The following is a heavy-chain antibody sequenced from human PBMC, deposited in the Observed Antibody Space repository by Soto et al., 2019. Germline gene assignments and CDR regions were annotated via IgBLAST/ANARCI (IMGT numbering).Heavy chain of an antibody. Sequence: EVQLVESGGGLVQPGGSLRLSCAASGFTFSNYWMSWGRQAPGKGLEWVANIKQDGSEKYHVDYVKGRFTIAGDNAKNSRYLQMSSLREEDTAVYYCVRDSGWYVLDSWGQGTLVT. D-gene: IGHD6-19*01. V-gene: IGHV3-7*01. CDR3: VRDSGWYVLDS. J-gene: IGHJ4*02. CDR2: IKQDGSEK. CDR1: GFTFSNYW.